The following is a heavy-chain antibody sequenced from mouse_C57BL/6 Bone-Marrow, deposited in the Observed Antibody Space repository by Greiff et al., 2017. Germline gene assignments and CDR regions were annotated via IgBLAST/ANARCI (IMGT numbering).Heavy chain of an antibody. V-gene: IGHV5-4*01. D-gene: IGHD2-4*01. CDR2: ISDGGSYT. CDR1: GFTFSSYA. Sequence: EVKLMESGGGLVKPGGSLKLSCAASGFTFSSYAMSWVRQTPEKRLEWVATISDGGSYTYYPDNVKGRFTISRDNAKNNLYLQMSHLKSEDTAMYYCAREDYDEWFAYWGQGTLVTVSA. CDR3: AREDYDEWFAY. J-gene: IGHJ3*01.